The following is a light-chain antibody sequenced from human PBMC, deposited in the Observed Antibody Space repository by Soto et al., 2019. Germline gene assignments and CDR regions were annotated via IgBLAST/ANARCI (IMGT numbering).Light chain of an antibody. CDR1: QSVSSY. CDR2: DAS. CDR3: QQRVNWPPLT. Sequence: ETVLTQSPATLSLSPGERATLSCRASQSVSSYLAWYQHKPGQAPRLLIYDASNRATGIPDRFSGSGSGTDFTLTISSLEPEDFAVYYCQQRVNWPPLTFGGGTKVELK. V-gene: IGKV3-11*01. J-gene: IGKJ4*01.